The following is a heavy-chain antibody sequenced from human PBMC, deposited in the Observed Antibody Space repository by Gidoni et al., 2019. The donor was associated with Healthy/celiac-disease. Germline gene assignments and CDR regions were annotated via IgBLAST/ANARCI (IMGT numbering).Heavy chain of an antibody. CDR1: GGSISSFY. Sequence: QVQLQESGPGLVKPSETLSLTCTVSGGSISSFYWSWIRQPPGKGLEWIGYIYYSGSTNYNPSLKSRVTISVDTSKNQFSLKLSSVTAADTAVYYCARDLVTGTRLGHYYYYGMDVWGQGTTVTVSS. V-gene: IGHV4-59*01. D-gene: IGHD1-20*01. J-gene: IGHJ6*02. CDR2: IYYSGST. CDR3: ARDLVTGTRLGHYYYYGMDV.